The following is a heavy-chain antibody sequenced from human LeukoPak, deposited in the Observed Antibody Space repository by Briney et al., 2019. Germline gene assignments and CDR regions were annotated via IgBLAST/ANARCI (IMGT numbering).Heavy chain of an antibody. CDR2: IYYSGST. CDR1: GGSISSYY. CDR3: ARGKGNYGSGSYYSQPYYYYYMDV. Sequence: SETLSLTCAVSGGSISSYYWSWIRQPPGKGLEWIGSIYYSGSTYYNPSLKSRVTISVDTSKNQFSLKLSSVTAADTAVYYCARGKGNYGSGSYYSQPYYYYYMDVWGKGTTVTVSS. D-gene: IGHD3-10*01. J-gene: IGHJ6*03. V-gene: IGHV4-39*07.